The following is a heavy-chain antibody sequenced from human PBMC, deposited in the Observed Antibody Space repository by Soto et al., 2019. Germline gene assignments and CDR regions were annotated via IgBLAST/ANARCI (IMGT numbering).Heavy chain of an antibody. J-gene: IGHJ4*02. CDR2: INGDGSTT. Sequence: EVQLVVSGGDLIQPGVSLRLSCAASGFTFSNYWMHWVRQAPGKGLVWVSRINGDGSTTSYADSVKGRFTISRDNAKNTLSLQMNSLRAEDTAVYYCVRGSVYNWRGDFWGQGTLVTVSS. D-gene: IGHD1-20*01. V-gene: IGHV3-74*01. CDR1: GFTFSNYW. CDR3: VRGSVYNWRGDF.